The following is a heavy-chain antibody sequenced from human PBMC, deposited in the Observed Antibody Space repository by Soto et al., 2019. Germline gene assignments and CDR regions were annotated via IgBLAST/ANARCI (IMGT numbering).Heavy chain of an antibody. J-gene: IGHJ4*02. CDR2: IWYDGSKE. Sequence: QVQLVESGGGVVQPGRSLRLSCAASGFTFSTYGMHWVRQAPGKGLEWVAVIWYDGSKEYYADSVKGRFTISRDNSKNTLNLQMNSLRAEDTAVYYCARADEPNIDYWGQGTLVTVSS. CDR3: ARADEPNIDY. CDR1: GFTFSTYG. V-gene: IGHV3-33*01.